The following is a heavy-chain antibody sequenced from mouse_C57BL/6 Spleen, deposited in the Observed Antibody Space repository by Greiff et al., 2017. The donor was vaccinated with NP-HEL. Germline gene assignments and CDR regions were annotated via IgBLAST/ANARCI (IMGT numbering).Heavy chain of an antibody. Sequence: QVQLQQSGAELVKPGASVKLSCKASGYTFTSYWMHWVKQRPGQGLEWIGMIHPNSGSTNYNEKFKSKATLTVDKSSSTAYMQLSSLTSEDSAVYYCARYGYYEGSYAMDYWGQGTSVTVSS. CDR1: GYTFTSYW. CDR2: IHPNSGST. V-gene: IGHV1-64*01. J-gene: IGHJ4*01. D-gene: IGHD2-3*01. CDR3: ARYGYYEGSYAMDY.